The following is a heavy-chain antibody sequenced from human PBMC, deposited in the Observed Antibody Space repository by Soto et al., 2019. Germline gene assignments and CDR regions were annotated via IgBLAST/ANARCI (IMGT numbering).Heavy chain of an antibody. D-gene: IGHD3-16*02. V-gene: IGHV3-30*18. CDR2: ISYDGSNK. J-gene: IGHJ6*02. CDR1: GFTFSSYG. Sequence: QVQLVESGGGVVQPGRSLRLSCAASGFTFSSYGMHWVRQAPGKGLEWVAVISYDGSNKYYADSVKGRLTICRDNSKNTLYLQMNSLRAEDTAVYSCAKLIVGNYYYGMDVWGQGTTVTVSS. CDR3: AKLIVGNYYYGMDV.